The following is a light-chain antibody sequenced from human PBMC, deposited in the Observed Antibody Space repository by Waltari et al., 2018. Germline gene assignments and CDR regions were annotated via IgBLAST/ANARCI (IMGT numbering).Light chain of an antibody. J-gene: IGKJ1*01. Sequence: DIQMTQSPSSLSASVGDTVTVPCRASQNIRTHLNWYQQKPATAPKLLIYGGTTLQRGVPSRFSGSASGTDFTLTVSNLQPDDFAIYFCQQSFSSPWTFGQGTRV. V-gene: IGKV1-39*01. CDR1: QNIRTH. CDR2: GGT. CDR3: QQSFSSPWT.